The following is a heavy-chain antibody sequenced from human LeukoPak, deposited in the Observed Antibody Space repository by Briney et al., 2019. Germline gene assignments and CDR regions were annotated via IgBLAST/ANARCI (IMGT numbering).Heavy chain of an antibody. Sequence: ASVKVSCKASGYIFRSHGISWVRQAPGQGLEWMGWVSAYNGNTNYAEKFQGRVIMTTDTSTSTAYMDLRSLRSDDTAVYYCARGLGDYWGQGTLVTVSS. J-gene: IGHJ4*02. V-gene: IGHV1-18*01. D-gene: IGHD7-27*01. CDR2: VSAYNGNT. CDR3: ARGLGDY. CDR1: GYIFRSHG.